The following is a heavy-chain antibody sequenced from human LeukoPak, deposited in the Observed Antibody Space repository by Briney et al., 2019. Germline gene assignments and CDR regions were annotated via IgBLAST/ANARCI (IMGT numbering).Heavy chain of an antibody. V-gene: IGHV3-48*03. CDR1: GFTFSSYE. Sequence: GGSLRLSCAASGFTFSSYEMNWVRQAPGKGLEWVSYISSSGSTIYYAHCVKGRFTIYRDNDKSALYLQMNSLRAEDTAVYYCAELGITMIGGVWGKGTTVTISS. CDR2: ISSSGSTI. CDR3: AELGITMIGGV. J-gene: IGHJ6*04. D-gene: IGHD3-10*02.